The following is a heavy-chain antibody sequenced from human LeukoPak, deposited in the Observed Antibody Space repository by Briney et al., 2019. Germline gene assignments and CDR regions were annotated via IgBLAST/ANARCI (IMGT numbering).Heavy chain of an antibody. V-gene: IGHV4-39*01. CDR2: IYYSGST. Sequence: PSETLSLTCTVSGGSISSSSYYWGWIRQPPGKGLEWIGSIYYSGSTYYNPSLKSRVTISVDTSKNQFSLKLSSVTAADTAVYYCARQEATGPTHAFDIWGQGTMVTVSS. J-gene: IGHJ3*02. CDR3: ARQEATGPTHAFDI. CDR1: GGSISSSSYY. D-gene: IGHD6-13*01.